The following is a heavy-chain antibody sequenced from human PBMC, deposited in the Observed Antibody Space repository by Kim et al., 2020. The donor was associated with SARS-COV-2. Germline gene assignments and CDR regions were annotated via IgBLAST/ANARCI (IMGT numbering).Heavy chain of an antibody. D-gene: IGHD3-3*01. Sequence: KGRFTISRDDSKSIAYLQMNSLKTGDTAVYYCTRVQITIFGVGLYGMDVWGQGTTVTVSS. V-gene: IGHV3-49*02. J-gene: IGHJ6*02. CDR3: TRVQITIFGVGLYGMDV.